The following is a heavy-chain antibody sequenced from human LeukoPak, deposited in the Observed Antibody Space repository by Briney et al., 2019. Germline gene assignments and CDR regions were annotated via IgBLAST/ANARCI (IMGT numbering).Heavy chain of an antibody. CDR2: INPNSGGT. CDR3: ARGRLDYYDSSGYYYTDYYFDY. CDR1: GYTFTGYY. J-gene: IGHJ4*02. Sequence: GASVKVSCKASGYTFTGYYMHWVRQAPGQGLEWMGWINPNSGGTNYAQKFQGRVTMTRDTSISTAYMELSRLRSDDTAVYYCARGRLDYYDSSGYYYTDYYFDYWGQGTLVTVSS. D-gene: IGHD3-22*01. V-gene: IGHV1-2*02.